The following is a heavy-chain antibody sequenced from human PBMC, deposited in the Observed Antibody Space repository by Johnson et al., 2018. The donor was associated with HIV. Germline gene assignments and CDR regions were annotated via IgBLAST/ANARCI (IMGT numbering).Heavy chain of an antibody. J-gene: IGHJ3*02. CDR2: ISSSGSTI. D-gene: IGHD2-2*01. V-gene: IGHV3-11*04. CDR1: GFTFSDYY. Sequence: QVQLVESGGGLVQPGGSLRLSCAASGFTFSDYYMSWIRQAPGKGLEWVSYISSSGSTIYYADSVKGRFTISRDNAKNSLYLQMNSLRAEDTAVYYCASAPVPAAIRAFDIWGQGTMVTVSS. CDR3: ASAPVPAAIRAFDI.